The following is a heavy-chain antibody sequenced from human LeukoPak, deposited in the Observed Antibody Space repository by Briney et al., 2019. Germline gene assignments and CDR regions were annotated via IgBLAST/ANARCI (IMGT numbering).Heavy chain of an antibody. CDR1: GFTFSSYG. CDR2: IRYDENNK. V-gene: IGHV3-30*02. J-gene: IGHJ4*02. Sequence: PGGSLRLSCAASGFTFSSYGMHWVRQAPGKGLEWVAFIRYDENNKYYADSVKGRFTISRDNSKNTLYLQMNSLRAEDTAVYYCAQGGPYSSSPVVYWGQGTLVTVSS. D-gene: IGHD6-13*01. CDR3: AQGGPYSSSPVVY.